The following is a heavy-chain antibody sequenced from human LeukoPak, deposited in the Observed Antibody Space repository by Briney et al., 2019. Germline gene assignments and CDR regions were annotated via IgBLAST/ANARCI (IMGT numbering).Heavy chain of an antibody. CDR1: GFTFDDYA. CDR3: AKGHSSGWLGDY. D-gene: IGHD6-19*01. Sequence: GGSLRLSCAASGFTFDDYAMHWVRQAPGKGLEWVSGISWNSGSVGYAVSVKGRFTISRDNAKNFLYLQMYSLRTDDTAFYYCAKGHSSGWLGDYWGHGTLVTVSS. J-gene: IGHJ4*01. V-gene: IGHV3-9*01. CDR2: ISWNSGSV.